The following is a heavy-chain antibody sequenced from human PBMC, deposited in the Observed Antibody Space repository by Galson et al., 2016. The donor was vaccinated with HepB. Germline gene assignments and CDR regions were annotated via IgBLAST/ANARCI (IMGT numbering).Heavy chain of an antibody. CDR3: ATDRRGAYNWGSVGFDV. CDR1: GFTVSSNY. Sequence: SLRLSCAASGFTVSSNYMSWVRQAPGKGLEWISTIYSGGSKYYADSVNDRTSISRDHSKNTMYLQMNSLKTEETAVYYCATDRRGAYNWGSVGFDVWGQGTLVTVS. D-gene: IGHD5-24*01. CDR2: IYSGGSK. V-gene: IGHV3-66*02. J-gene: IGHJ3*01.